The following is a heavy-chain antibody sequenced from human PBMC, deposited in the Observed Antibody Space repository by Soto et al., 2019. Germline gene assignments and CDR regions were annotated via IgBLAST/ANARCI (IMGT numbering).Heavy chain of an antibody. CDR1: GGSIISGDYY. J-gene: IGHJ6*02. V-gene: IGHV4-30-4*01. Sequence: SETLSLTCTVSGGSIISGDYYFICIRQPPWNGLEWIGYIYYSGSTYYNPSLKSRVTISVDTSKNQFSLKLSSVTAADTAVYYCARASMILKEEAYYYYGMDVWGQGTTVTVSS. D-gene: IGHD3-22*01. CDR2: IYYSGST. CDR3: ARASMILKEEAYYYYGMDV.